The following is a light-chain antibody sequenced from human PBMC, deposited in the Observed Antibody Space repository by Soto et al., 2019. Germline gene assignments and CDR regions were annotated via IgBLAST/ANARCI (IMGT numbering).Light chain of an antibody. CDR2: DAS. CDR1: RSISDW. V-gene: IGKV1-5*01. J-gene: IGKJ1*01. CDR3: LPYSSHSWT. Sequence: DIQMTQSPSSLSPSVGDRVTITCRASRSISDWLAWYQQKPGKAPELLIFDASNLKSGVSSGFSGSGSGTEFTLTISRLQPDDVATYYCLPYSSHSWTFGQGTKVDIK.